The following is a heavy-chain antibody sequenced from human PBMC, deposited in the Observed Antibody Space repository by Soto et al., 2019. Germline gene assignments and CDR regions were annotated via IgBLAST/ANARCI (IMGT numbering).Heavy chain of an antibody. CDR2: IIPILDIP. CDR3: ASHFTGVLGLGASPPGGDNYGWDV. V-gene: IGHV1-69*02. CDR1: GGTFSRYT. J-gene: IGHJ6*02. Sequence: QVQLVQSGAEVKKPGSSVKVSCKASGGTFSRYTISWVRQAPGQGLEWMGRIIPILDIPNYAQNFQGRVTITADKSTSTARMELSSLRSDDTAVDYCASHFTGVLGLGASPPGGDNYGWDVWGQGTTVTVSS. D-gene: IGHD2-8*02.